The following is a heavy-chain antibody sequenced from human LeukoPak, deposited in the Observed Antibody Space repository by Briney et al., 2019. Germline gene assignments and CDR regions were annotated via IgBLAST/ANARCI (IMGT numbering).Heavy chain of an antibody. CDR3: AKGRQWELLGHDAFDI. Sequence: GGSLRLSCAASGFTFSSYWMSWVRQAPGKGLEWVANIKQDGSEKYYVDSVKGRFTISRDNAKNSLYLQMNSLRAEDMALYYCAKGRQWELLGHDAFDIWGQGTMVTVSS. CDR1: GFTFSSYW. CDR2: IKQDGSEK. J-gene: IGHJ3*02. D-gene: IGHD1-26*01. V-gene: IGHV3-7*03.